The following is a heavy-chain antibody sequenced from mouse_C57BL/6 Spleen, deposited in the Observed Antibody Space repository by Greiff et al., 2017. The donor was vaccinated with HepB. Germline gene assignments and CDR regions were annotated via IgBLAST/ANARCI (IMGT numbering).Heavy chain of an antibody. J-gene: IGHJ2*01. V-gene: IGHV1-61*01. D-gene: IGHD1-1*01. CDR2: IYPSDSET. CDR1: GYTFTSYW. CDR3: ARRGYCSASDC. Sequence: QVQLQQSGAELVRPGSSVKLSCKASGYTFTSYWMDWVKRRPGQGLEWIGNIYPSDSETHYNQKFKDKATLTVDKSSSTAYMQLSSLTSEDSALYYYARRGYCSASDCCGQGTTLTVSS.